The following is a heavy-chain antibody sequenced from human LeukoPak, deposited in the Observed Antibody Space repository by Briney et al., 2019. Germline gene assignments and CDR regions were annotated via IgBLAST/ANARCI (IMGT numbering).Heavy chain of an antibody. CDR2: ISYDGSNK. J-gene: IGHJ3*02. CDR1: GFTFSSYA. Sequence: GGSLRLSCAASGFTFSSYAMPWVRQAPGKGLEWVAVISYDGSNKYYADSVKGRFTISRDNSKNTLYLQMNSLRAEDTAVYYCARDRVGWELPQGYAFDIWGQGTMVTVSS. CDR3: ARDRVGWELPQGYAFDI. D-gene: IGHD2-15*01. V-gene: IGHV3-30-3*01.